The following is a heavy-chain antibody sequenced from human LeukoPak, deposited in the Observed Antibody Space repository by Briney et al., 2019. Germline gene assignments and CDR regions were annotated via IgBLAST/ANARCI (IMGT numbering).Heavy chain of an antibody. CDR2: IDHSDSYT. Sequence: GEPLHTSAQGPGSRFTSYSITWVRQMPGKGLEWMGRIDHSDSYTSYSPSLKSHVTISADKSISTAYLQWSTVKAADTAIYYCARHTSGDMIIWFDPWGQGTLVTVSS. CDR1: GSRFTSYS. J-gene: IGHJ5*02. D-gene: IGHD2-8*01. CDR3: ARHTSGDMIIWFDP. V-gene: IGHV5-10-1*01.